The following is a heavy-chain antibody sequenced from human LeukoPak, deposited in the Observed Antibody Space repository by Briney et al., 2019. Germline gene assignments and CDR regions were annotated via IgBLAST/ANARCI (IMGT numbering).Heavy chain of an antibody. CDR3: ARGYSGSYYDPDAFDI. J-gene: IGHJ3*02. CDR2: VKQDGSEK. V-gene: IGHV3-7*01. D-gene: IGHD1-26*01. CDR1: GVTLRSYW. Sequence: PGGSLRLSCAASGVTLRSYWMSWVRQVPGKGLEWVANVKQDGSEKYYVESVKGGVTISRENAKTSLYLQMNNLRAEDTAVYNCARGYSGSYYDPDAFDIWGQGTMVTVSS.